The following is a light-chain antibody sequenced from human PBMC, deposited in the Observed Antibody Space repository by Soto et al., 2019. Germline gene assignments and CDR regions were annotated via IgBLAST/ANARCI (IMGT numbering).Light chain of an antibody. CDR2: SDN. V-gene: IGLV1-44*01. CDR3: ATWGDSLNGWV. J-gene: IGLJ3*02. Sequence: QSVLTQPPSASGTPGQRVTISCSGSSSNIGSNTVNWYQQLPGTAPKLLIYSDNQRPSGVPDRFSGSKSGTSASLAISGLQSEDEADYYCATWGDSLNGWVFDGGTKVTVL. CDR1: SSNIGSNT.